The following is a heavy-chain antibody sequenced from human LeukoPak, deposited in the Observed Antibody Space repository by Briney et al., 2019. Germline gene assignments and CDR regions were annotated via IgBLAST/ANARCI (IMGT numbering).Heavy chain of an antibody. Sequence: GGSLRLSCAASGFTFSNAWMSWVRQAPGKGLEWVGRIKSKTDGGTTDYAAPVKGRFTISRDDSKNTLYLQMNSLKTEDTAVYYCTTDVDYYDSSGPFDYWGQGTLVTVSS. CDR3: TTDVDYYDSSGPFDY. D-gene: IGHD3-22*01. CDR2: IKSKTDGGTT. J-gene: IGHJ4*02. V-gene: IGHV3-15*01. CDR1: GFTFSNAW.